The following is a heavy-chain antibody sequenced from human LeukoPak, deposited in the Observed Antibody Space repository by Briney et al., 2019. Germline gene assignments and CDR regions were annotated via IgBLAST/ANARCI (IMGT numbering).Heavy chain of an antibody. Sequence: ASVKVSCKASGYTFTSYGISWVRQAPGQGLEWMGWISAYNGNTNCAQKLQGRVTMTTDTSTSTAYMELRSLRSDDTAVYYCARDQTYYYDSSGYYGDYWGQGTLVTVSS. D-gene: IGHD3-22*01. CDR1: GYTFTSYG. CDR3: ARDQTYYYDSSGYYGDY. V-gene: IGHV1-18*01. J-gene: IGHJ4*02. CDR2: ISAYNGNT.